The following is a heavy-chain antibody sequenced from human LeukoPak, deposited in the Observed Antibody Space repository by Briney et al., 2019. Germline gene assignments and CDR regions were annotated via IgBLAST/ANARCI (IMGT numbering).Heavy chain of an antibody. Sequence: AETLSLTCTVSGGSISGYYWSWIRQPPGKGLEWIGYIFSSGSTNYNPSLKSRVTISEDTSVNQFSLKLSSVTAADTAVYYCARHYYDRSDSYSFDYWGQGTLVTVSS. CDR3: ARHYYDRSDSYSFDY. J-gene: IGHJ4*02. V-gene: IGHV4-59*08. CDR1: GGSISGYY. D-gene: IGHD3-22*01. CDR2: IFSSGST.